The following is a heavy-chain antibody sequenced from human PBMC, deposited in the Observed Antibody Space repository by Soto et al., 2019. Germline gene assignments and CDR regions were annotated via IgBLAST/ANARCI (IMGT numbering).Heavy chain of an antibody. CDR3: ARGRRYCTTTSCYPPALFPYGMDV. J-gene: IGHJ6*02. CDR2: INPDSDNT. CDR1: GYTFTNYD. V-gene: IGHV1-8*01. Sequence: ASVKVSCKTSGYTFTNYDINWVRQAAGQGLEWMGWINPDSDNTGYAQEFQGRVTMTRDTSISTAYMELNSLRSEDAAVYYCARGRRYCTTTSCYPPALFPYGMDVWGQGTTVTVSS. D-gene: IGHD2-2*01.